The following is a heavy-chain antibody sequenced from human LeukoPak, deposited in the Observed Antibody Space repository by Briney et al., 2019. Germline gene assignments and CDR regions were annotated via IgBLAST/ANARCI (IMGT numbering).Heavy chain of an antibody. J-gene: IGHJ4*02. V-gene: IGHV4-4*07. CDR2: FYTSGST. CDR1: GGSISSHY. D-gene: IGHD7-27*01. Sequence: SETLSLTCTVSGGSISSHYWSWLRRPVGKGLEWIGRFYTSGSTNYNPSLKSRVTMSVDTSKNQFSLKLSSVTAADTAVYYCARDSHWGVPFDYWGQGTLVTVSS. CDR3: ARDSHWGVPFDY.